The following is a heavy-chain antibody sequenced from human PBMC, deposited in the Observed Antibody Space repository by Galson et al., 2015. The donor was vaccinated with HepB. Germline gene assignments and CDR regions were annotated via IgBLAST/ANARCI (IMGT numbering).Heavy chain of an antibody. V-gene: IGHV1-3*01. J-gene: IGHJ1*01. D-gene: IGHD6-13*01. CDR3: ARAALGPIAAAEAEYFQH. CDR1: GYTFTSYA. Sequence: SVKVSCKASGYTFTSYAMHWVRQAPGQRLEWMGWINAGNGNTKYSQKFQGRVTITRDTSASTAYMELSSLRSEDTAVYYCARAALGPIAAAEAEYFQHWGQGTLVTVSS. CDR2: INAGNGNT.